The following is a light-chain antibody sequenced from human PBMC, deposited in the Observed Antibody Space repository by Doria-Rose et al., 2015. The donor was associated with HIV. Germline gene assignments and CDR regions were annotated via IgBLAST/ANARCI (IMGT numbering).Light chain of an antibody. Sequence: DIRVTQSPPSLSASVGDRVTITCRSSQSIDTYLNWYQQKPGEAPKVLIYAASTLHSGVPLRFSGSGSGTDLTLTIASLQPEDFAIYHCQQSYSTPYTFGQGTKPEIK. CDR1: QSIDTY. J-gene: IGKJ2*01. V-gene: IGKV1-39*01. CDR2: AAS. CDR3: QQSYSTPYT.